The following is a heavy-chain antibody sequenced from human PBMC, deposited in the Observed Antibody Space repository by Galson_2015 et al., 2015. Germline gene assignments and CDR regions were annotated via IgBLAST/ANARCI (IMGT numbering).Heavy chain of an antibody. CDR1: GGSVNSGTYY. Sequence: SETLSLTCTVSGGSVNSGTYYWSWIRQPPGKGLEWVGYLYYTGNTNYNPSLKSRLTISVDTSKNQFSLKLRSVTSADTAMYHCARAPYYYDSSGYYLGAFDIWGQGTMVAVSS. CDR2: LYYTGNT. J-gene: IGHJ3*02. V-gene: IGHV4-61*01. D-gene: IGHD3-22*01. CDR3: ARAPYYYDSSGYYLGAFDI.